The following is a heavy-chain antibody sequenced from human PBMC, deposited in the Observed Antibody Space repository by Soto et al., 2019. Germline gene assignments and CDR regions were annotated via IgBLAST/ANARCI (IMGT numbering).Heavy chain of an antibody. V-gene: IGHV1-69*01. D-gene: IGHD3-22*01. J-gene: IGHJ4*02. CDR2: IIPIFGTA. Sequence: QVQLVQSGAEVKKPGSSVKVSCKASGGTFSSYTISWVRQAPGQGLEWMGGIIPIFGTANYAQKFQGRVTLTADESTSTAYMELSSLRSEDTAVYYCAIPALYYYDSSGYFDYWGQGTLVTVSS. CDR1: GGTFSSYT. CDR3: AIPALYYYDSSGYFDY.